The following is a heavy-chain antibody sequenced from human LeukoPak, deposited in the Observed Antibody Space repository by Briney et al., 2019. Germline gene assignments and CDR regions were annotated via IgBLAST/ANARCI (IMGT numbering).Heavy chain of an antibody. V-gene: IGHV4-59*01. J-gene: IGHJ4*02. CDR1: GGSISSYY. CDR2: ISYSGST. D-gene: IGHD6-19*01. CDR3: AAESERWLVRS. Sequence: SETLSLTCTVSGGSISSYYWSWIRQPPGKGLEWIGYISYSGSTNYNPSLNSRVTISVDTSKNQFSLKLTSVTAADTAVYYCAAESERWLVRSWGQGTLVTVSS.